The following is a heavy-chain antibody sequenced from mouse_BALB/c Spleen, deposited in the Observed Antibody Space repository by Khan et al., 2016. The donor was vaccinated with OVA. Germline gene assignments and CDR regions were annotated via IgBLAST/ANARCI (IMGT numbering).Heavy chain of an antibody. CDR2: INTYTGEP. J-gene: IGHJ4*01. CDR3: ARPPYLSYTLDY. V-gene: IGHV9-3-1*01. D-gene: IGHD2-10*01. Sequence: QVQLKQSGPELKKPGETVKISCKASGYSFTNYGINWVKQSPGKALKWMGWINTYTGEPTYADDFKGRFAFSLETSANTAYLQINILKNEDTATFYCARPPYLSYTLDYWGQGTSVTVSS. CDR1: GYSFTNYG.